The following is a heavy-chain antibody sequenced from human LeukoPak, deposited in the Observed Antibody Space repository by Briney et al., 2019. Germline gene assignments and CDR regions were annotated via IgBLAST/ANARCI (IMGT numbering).Heavy chain of an antibody. CDR3: ARGPYCSSTSCYQPLNYYYYYGMDV. Sequence: HPGGSLRLSCAASGFTFSSYAMSWVRQAPGKGLEWVSAISGSGGSTYYADSVKGRFTISRDNAKNSLYLQMNSLRAEDTAVYYCARGPYCSSTSCYQPLNYYYYYGMDVWGQGTTVTVSS. D-gene: IGHD2-2*01. CDR2: ISGSGGST. CDR1: GFTFSSYA. J-gene: IGHJ6*02. V-gene: IGHV3-23*01.